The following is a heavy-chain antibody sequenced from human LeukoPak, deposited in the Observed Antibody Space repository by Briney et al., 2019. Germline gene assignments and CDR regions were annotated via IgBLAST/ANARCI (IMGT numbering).Heavy chain of an antibody. CDR3: ARAGVHVAVAGTANL. CDR2: ISPQKGNT. J-gene: IGHJ5*02. CDR1: GYNFSIYG. V-gene: IGHV1-18*01. Sequence: ASLKVSCQATGYNFSIYGITWVRQAPGQGLEWLGWISPQKGNTYSARSLQGRVTLTTVTSTNTAYLYLRSLTSDDTARYYCARAGVHVAVAGTANLCGPETLLTVSS. D-gene: IGHD6-13*01.